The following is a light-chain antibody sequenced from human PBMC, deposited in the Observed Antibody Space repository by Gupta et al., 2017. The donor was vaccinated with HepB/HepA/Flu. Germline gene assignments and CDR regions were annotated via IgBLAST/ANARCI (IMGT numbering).Light chain of an antibody. J-gene: IGKJ1*01. Sequence: EIVLMQSPGTLSLSPGERATLSCRATQSVTTNLAWYQQKPGQAPRLLIYGASNRAAGVPDRFSGSGSGTDFILTISRLEPEDFAVYYCQQYGGVPRTFGQGTKVETK. CDR1: QSVTTN. CDR2: GAS. CDR3: QQYGGVPRT. V-gene: IGKV3-20*01.